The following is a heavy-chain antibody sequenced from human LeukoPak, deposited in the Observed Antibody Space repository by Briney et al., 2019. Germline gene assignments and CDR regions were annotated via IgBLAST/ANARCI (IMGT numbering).Heavy chain of an antibody. D-gene: IGHD1-26*01. V-gene: IGHV3-66*01. CDR3: AKVAEVGATGYYYYMDV. CDR2: IYSGGST. Sequence: GGSLRLSCAASGFTVSSNCMNWVRQAPGKGLEWVSVIYSGGSTYYADSVKGRFTISRDNSKNTLYLQMSSLRAEDTAVYYCAKVAEVGATGYYYYMDVWGKGTTVTISS. J-gene: IGHJ6*03. CDR1: GFTVSSNC.